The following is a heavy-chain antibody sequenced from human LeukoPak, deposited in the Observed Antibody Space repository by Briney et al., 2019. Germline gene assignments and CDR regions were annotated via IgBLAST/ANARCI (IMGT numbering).Heavy chain of an antibody. CDR1: GFTFGDYT. J-gene: IGHJ5*02. D-gene: IGHD1-26*01. Sequence: GGSLRLSCTASGFTFGDYTITWIRQAPGKGLEWVGFIRNKADGGTPEYAASVKGRFTISRDDFKSIAYLQQNSLKTDDTAVYYCTRDPPTRSWGQGTLVSVSS. CDR3: TRDPPTRS. V-gene: IGHV3-49*03. CDR2: IRNKADGGTP.